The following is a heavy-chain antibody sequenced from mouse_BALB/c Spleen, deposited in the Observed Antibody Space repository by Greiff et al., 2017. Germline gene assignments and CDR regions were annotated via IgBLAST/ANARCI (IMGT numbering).Heavy chain of an antibody. CDR3: ARDEVLRLRGFAY. Sequence: EVQVVESGGGLVKPGGSLKLSCAASGFTFCDYYMYWVRQTPGKRLEWVATISDGGSYTYYPDSVKGRFTISRDNAKNNLYLKMSSLKSEDTAMYYCARDEVLRLRGFAYWGQGTLVTVSA. D-gene: IGHD1-2*01. J-gene: IGHJ3*01. CDR2: ISDGGSYT. V-gene: IGHV5-4*02. CDR1: GFTFCDYY.